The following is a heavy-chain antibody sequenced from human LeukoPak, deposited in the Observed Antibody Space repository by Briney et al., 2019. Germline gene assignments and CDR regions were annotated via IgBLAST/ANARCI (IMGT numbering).Heavy chain of an antibody. D-gene: IGHD1-26*01. V-gene: IGHV3-48*04. CDR1: GFTFSSYS. CDR2: ISSSSSTI. CDR3: ARDRGGSFSAIDY. Sequence: GGSLRLSCAASGFTFSSYSMNWVRQAPGKGLEWVSFISSSSSTIYYAGSVKGRFTISRDNAKNSLYLQMNSLRAEDTAVYYCARDRGGSFSAIDYWGQGTLVTVSS. J-gene: IGHJ4*02.